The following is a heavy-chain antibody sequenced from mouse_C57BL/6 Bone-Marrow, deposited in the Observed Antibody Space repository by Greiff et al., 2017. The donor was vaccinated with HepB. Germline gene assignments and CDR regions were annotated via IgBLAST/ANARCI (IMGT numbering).Heavy chain of an antibody. CDR3: ARPFISTVVATKYFDY. D-gene: IGHD1-1*01. CDR2: ISSGSSTI. CDR1: GFTFSDYG. V-gene: IGHV5-17*01. Sequence: EVQRVESGGGLVKPGGSLKLSCAASGFTFSDYGMHWVRQAPEKGLEWVAYISSGSSTIYYADTVKGRFTISRDNAKNTLFLQMTSLRSEDTAMYYCARPFISTVVATKYFDYWGQGTTLTVSS. J-gene: IGHJ2*01.